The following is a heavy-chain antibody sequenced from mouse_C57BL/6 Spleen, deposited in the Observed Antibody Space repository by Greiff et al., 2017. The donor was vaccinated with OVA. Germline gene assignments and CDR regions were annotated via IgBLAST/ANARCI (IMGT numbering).Heavy chain of an antibody. CDR3: ARSGSSGYVAY. CDR2: INPNNGGT. J-gene: IGHJ3*01. D-gene: IGHD3-2*02. CDR1: GYTFTDYY. Sequence: VQLQQSGPELVKPGASVKISCKASGYTFTDYYMNWVKQSHGKSLEWIGDINPNNGGTSYNQKFKGKATLTVDKSSSTAYMELRSLTSEDSAVYYCARSGSSGYVAYWGQGTLVTVSA. V-gene: IGHV1-26*01.